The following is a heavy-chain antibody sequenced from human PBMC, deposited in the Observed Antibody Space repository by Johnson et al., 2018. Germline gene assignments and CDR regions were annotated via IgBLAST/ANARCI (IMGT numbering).Heavy chain of an antibody. V-gene: IGHV3-9*01. Sequence: EVQLVESGGGLVQPGRSLRLSCAASGFNFDDYAMNWVRQAPGKGLEWVSGISWNSGTIVYADSVKGRFIISRDNAENSLYLQMHRRRAEDTALYYWAQAQPGEKGYCSGGSCDSYYYYGMDVWGQGTTVTVSS. CDR2: ISWNSGTI. J-gene: IGHJ6*02. D-gene: IGHD2-15*01. CDR3: AQAQPGEKGYCSGGSCDSYYYYGMDV. CDR1: GFNFDDYA.